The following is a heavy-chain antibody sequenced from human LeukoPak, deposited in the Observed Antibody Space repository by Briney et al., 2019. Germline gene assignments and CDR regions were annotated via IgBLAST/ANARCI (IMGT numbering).Heavy chain of an antibody. CDR2: INTNTGNP. CDR1: GYTFTTYG. Sequence: ASVKVSCKASGYTFTTYGMNWVRQAPGQGLEWMGWINTNTGNPTYAQGFTGRFVFSLDTSVSTAYLQISSLKAEDTAVYYCASQGYDSSNYYYAGYWGQGTLVTVSS. D-gene: IGHD3-22*01. CDR3: ASQGYDSSNYYYAGY. V-gene: IGHV7-4-1*02. J-gene: IGHJ4*02.